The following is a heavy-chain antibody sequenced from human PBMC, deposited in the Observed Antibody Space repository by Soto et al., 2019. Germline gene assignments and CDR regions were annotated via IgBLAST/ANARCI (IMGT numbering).Heavy chain of an antibody. CDR1: GFTFSSYG. Sequence: GGSLRLSCAASGFTFSSYGMHWVRQAPGKGLEWVAVIWYDGSNKYYADSVKGRFTISRDNSKNTLYLQMNSLRAEDTAVYYCARGLGGTDVWFDPWGQGTLVTVSS. CDR3: ARGLGGTDVWFDP. V-gene: IGHV3-33*01. D-gene: IGHD3-16*01. J-gene: IGHJ5*02. CDR2: IWYDGSNK.